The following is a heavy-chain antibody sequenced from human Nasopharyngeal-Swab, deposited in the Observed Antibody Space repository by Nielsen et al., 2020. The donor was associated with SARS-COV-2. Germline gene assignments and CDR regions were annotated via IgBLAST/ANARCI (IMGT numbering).Heavy chain of an antibody. Sequence: GESLKISCAASGFTFSDYYMSWIRQAPGKGLEWVSYISSSGSTIYYADSVKGRFTISRDNAKNSLYLQMNSLRAEDTAVYYCARVHCSSTSCYFYYDYYYMDVWGKGTTVTVSS. CDR2: ISSSGSTI. D-gene: IGHD2-2*01. V-gene: IGHV3-11*04. J-gene: IGHJ6*03. CDR1: GFTFSDYY. CDR3: ARVHCSSTSCYFYYDYYYMDV.